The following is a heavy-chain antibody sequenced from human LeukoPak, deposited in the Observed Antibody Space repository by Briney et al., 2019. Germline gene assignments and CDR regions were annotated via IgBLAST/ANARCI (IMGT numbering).Heavy chain of an antibody. CDR1: GYTFTGYY. D-gene: IGHD4-23*01. CDR3: ARYNSVEDTAWWFDP. J-gene: IGHJ5*02. V-gene: IGHV1-46*01. Sequence: ASVKVSCKASGYTFTGYYMHWVRQAAGQGLEWRGIINPSGGSTSYAQKFQGRVTMTRDMSTSTDYMELSSLRSEDTAVYYCARYNSVEDTAWWFDPWGQGTLVTVSS. CDR2: INPSGGST.